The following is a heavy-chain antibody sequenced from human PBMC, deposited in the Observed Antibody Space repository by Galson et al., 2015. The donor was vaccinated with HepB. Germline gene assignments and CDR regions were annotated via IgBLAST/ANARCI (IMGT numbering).Heavy chain of an antibody. J-gene: IGHJ4*02. V-gene: IGHV3-30*18. CDR1: GFTFSYYG. Sequence: SLRLSCAASGFTFSYYGMHWVRQAPGKGLEWVAAMSNDGSKNSYADSVKGRLTISRDNSRNTLYLQVNSRIAEDTDVYYCAKEGGDGSGKYFYYYGLDHWGQGTLVTVSS. D-gene: IGHD3-10*01. CDR2: MSNDGSKN. CDR3: AKEGGDGSGKYFYYYGLDH.